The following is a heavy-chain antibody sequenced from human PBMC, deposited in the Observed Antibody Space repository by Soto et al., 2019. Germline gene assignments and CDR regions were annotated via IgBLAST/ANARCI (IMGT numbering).Heavy chain of an antibody. Sequence: EVQLVESGGGLVQPGRSLRLSCAASGFNFDDYVMHWVRQAPGKNMEWVSGISWEGGSVGYADSVKGRFTISRDNAKNSLYLEMNDLRSEDTALYYCAKDHDEDFGFDLDYMNYWGQGTLVTVSS. CDR3: AKDHDEDFGFDLDYMNY. CDR1: GFNFDDYV. J-gene: IGHJ4*02. D-gene: IGHD5-12*01. CDR2: ISWEGGSV. V-gene: IGHV3-9*01.